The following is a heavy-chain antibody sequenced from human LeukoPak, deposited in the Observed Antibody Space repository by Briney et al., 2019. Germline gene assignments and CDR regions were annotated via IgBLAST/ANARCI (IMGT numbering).Heavy chain of an antibody. CDR3: ARGRAAAAGTWSDWFDP. Sequence: GGSLTLSWTVSGFLVSSNYISCLRHAPGEGLECLSDIYSGSSTYYADSVKGRFTISRDNSKNTLYLQMNSLRAEDTAVYYCARGRAAAAGTWSDWFDPWGQGTLVTVSS. CDR1: GFLVSSNY. CDR2: IYSGSST. D-gene: IGHD6-13*01. J-gene: IGHJ5*02. V-gene: IGHV3-53*01.